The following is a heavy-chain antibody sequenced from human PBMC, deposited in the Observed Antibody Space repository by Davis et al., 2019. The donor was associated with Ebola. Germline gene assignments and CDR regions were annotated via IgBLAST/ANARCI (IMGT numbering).Heavy chain of an antibody. CDR2: IFHTGST. Sequence: LRLSCTVSGASISSGDSSWCWMRQPPGKGLEWIGYIFHTGSTYSNPSLRSRVTISVDKSKNQFSLKVNSVTAADTAVYYCARVDSGGSVSNYYGMDVWGQGTTVTVSS. CDR1: GASISSGDSS. D-gene: IGHD3-10*01. CDR3: ARVDSGGSVSNYYGMDV. J-gene: IGHJ6*02. V-gene: IGHV4-30-2*01.